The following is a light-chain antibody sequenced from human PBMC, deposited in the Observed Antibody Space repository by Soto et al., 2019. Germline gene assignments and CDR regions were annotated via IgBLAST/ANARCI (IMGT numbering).Light chain of an antibody. CDR3: CSYSNINTRACV. J-gene: IGLJ1*01. CDR1: SGDIGSYNR. Sequence: QSVLTQPASVSGSPGQSITISCTGTSGDIGSYNRVSWYQQHPGKAPKLIIYEVTDRPSGVSNRFSGSKSGNTASLTISGLRAEDEAEYYCCSYSNINTRACVFGTGTKVTVL. CDR2: EVT. V-gene: IGLV2-14*01.